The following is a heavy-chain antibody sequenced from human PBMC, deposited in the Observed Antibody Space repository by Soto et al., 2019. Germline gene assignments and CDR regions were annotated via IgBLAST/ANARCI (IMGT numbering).Heavy chain of an antibody. D-gene: IGHD2-21*02. CDR1: GGSISSSSYF. Sequence: QLQLQESGPGLVKPSETLSLTCSVSGGSISSSSYFWGWIRQPPGKGLEWIGSIYYSGSTYYNPSLQSGVTVSVDASKNRFSLRLSSVPAAVTAVYYCARHPSDFWFDPWGQGTLVSVSS. J-gene: IGHJ5*02. CDR2: IYYSGST. CDR3: ARHPSDFWFDP. V-gene: IGHV4-39*01.